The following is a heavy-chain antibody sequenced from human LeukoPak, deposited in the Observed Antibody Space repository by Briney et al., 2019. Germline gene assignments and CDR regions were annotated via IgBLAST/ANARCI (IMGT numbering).Heavy chain of an antibody. CDR1: GYSISSGYY. CDR2: IYYSGST. CDR3: ARVNDDFWSGSMDV. D-gene: IGHD3-3*01. Sequence: SETLSLTCAVSGYSISSGYYWSWIRQPPGKGLEWIGYIYYSGSTNYNPSLKSRVTISVDTSKNQFSLKLSSVTAADTAVYYCARVNDDFWSGSMDVWGKGTTVTVSS. J-gene: IGHJ6*03. V-gene: IGHV4-61*01.